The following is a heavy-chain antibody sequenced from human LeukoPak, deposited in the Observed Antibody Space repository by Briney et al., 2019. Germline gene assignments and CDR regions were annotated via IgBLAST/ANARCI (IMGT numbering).Heavy chain of an antibody. D-gene: IGHD2-2*01. J-gene: IGHJ3*02. V-gene: IGHV4-31*03. CDR3: ARVEADIVVVPAAISAFDI. CDR1: GGSISSGGYY. Sequence: SETLSLTCTVSGGSISSGGYYWGWIRQHPGKGLEWIGYIYYSGSTYYNPSLKSRVTISVDTSKNQFSLKLSSVTAADTAVYYCARVEADIVVVPAAISAFDIWGQGTMVTVSS. CDR2: IYYSGST.